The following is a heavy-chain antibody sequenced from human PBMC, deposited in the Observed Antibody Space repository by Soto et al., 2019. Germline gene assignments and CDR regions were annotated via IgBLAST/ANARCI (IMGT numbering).Heavy chain of an antibody. V-gene: IGHV3-23*01. CDR2: LPEIGTNT. CDR1: GFTFSNYG. D-gene: IGHD1-26*01. J-gene: IGHJ4*02. CDR3: AKKSGVGATWYFDY. Sequence: EVQLLESGGGLVQPGGSLRLSCAASGFTFSNYGMSWVRQAPGKGLEWVSALPEIGTNTYYVDSVKGRFTISRDNSKNTLFLQINNLRAGDTAVYYCAKKSGVGATWYFDYWGQGTLVTVSS.